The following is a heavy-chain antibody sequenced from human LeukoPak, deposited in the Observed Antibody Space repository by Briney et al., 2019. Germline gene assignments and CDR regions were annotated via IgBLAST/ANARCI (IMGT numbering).Heavy chain of an antibody. Sequence: PGGSLRLFCAASGFTFSSFAMSGVRQAPGKGLEGVSVVSGSGGSTNYADSVKGRFTISRDNSKNTLYLQMNSLRGEDTAVYYCAKDRNYDFWSGYHNYFDYWGQGTLVTVSS. J-gene: IGHJ4*02. V-gene: IGHV3-23*01. D-gene: IGHD3-3*01. CDR3: AKDRNYDFWSGYHNYFDY. CDR1: GFTFSSFA. CDR2: VSGSGGST.